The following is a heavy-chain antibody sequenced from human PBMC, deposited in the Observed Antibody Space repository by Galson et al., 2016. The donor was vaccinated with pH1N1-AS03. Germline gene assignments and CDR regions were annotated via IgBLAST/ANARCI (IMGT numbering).Heavy chain of an antibody. J-gene: IGHJ4*02. D-gene: IGHD1-26*01. CDR1: GGSINSSPYY. CDR2: IYYRGAT. V-gene: IGHV4-39*01. CDR3: ARHVSGRYPNNLDS. Sequence: QVQLQESGPGLVKPSETLSLTCTVSGGSINSSPYYWGWIRQPPGKGLEWIGTIYYRGATYYSPSLKSRVSISIDPAKNQFSLNLSSVTAADTAVYYCARHVSGRYPNNLDSWGQGSLVIVSS.